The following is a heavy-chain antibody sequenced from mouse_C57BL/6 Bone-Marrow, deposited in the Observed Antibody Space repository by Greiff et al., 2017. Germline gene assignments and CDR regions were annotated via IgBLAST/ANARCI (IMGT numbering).Heavy chain of an antibody. D-gene: IGHD2-10*01. V-gene: IGHV1-15*01. Sequence: VQLQESGAELVRPGASVTLSCKASGYTFTDYEMHWVKQTPVHGLEWIGALDPETGGTAYNQKFKGKAILTADKSSSTAYMELRSLTSEDSAVYYCTNPPSYYSYYFDYWGQGTTLTVSS. CDR2: LDPETGGT. CDR3: TNPPSYYSYYFDY. CDR1: GYTFTDYE. J-gene: IGHJ2*01.